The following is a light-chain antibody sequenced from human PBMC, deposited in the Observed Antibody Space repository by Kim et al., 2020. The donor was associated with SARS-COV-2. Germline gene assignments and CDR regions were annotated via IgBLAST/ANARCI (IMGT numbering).Light chain of an antibody. CDR1: SSVVGSYNL. CDR2: EVS. J-gene: IGLJ3*02. Sequence: GQSITIPCAGTSSVVGSYNLVSWYQQHPGKAPKLMIYEVSSRPSGVSNRFSGSKSGNTASLTISGLQAEDEADYYCCSYAGSSTWVFGGGTQLTVL. V-gene: IGLV2-23*02. CDR3: CSYAGSSTWV.